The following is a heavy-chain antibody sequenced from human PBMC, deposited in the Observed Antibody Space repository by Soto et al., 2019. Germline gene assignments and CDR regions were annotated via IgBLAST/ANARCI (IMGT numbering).Heavy chain of an antibody. D-gene: IGHD2-2*01. Sequence: SQTLSLTCAISGDSVSSNSAAWNWIRQSPSRGLEWLGRTYYRSKWYNDYAVSVKSRITINPDTSKNQFSLQLNSVTPEDTAVYYCAREYCSSTSCSYYYYYYYMDVWGKGTTVTVSS. J-gene: IGHJ6*03. CDR1: GDSVSSNSAA. V-gene: IGHV6-1*01. CDR3: AREYCSSTSCSYYYYYYYMDV. CDR2: TYYRSKWYN.